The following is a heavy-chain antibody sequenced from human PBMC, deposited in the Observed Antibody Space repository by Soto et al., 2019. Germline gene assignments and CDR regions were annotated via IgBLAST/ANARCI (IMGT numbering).Heavy chain of an antibody. D-gene: IGHD6-13*01. Sequence: QVQLQESGPGLVEPSQTLSLTCTVSGGSIRGEGYYWSWIRQYSGRGLEWIGYIHYSGSTYYNPSLKSRVIISVDTSKPPFFLNLSSVTAADTAVYYCARAWTATAGWANWFDRWGQGTLVTVSS. CDR2: IHYSGST. CDR3: ARAWTATAGWANWFDR. J-gene: IGHJ5*02. CDR1: GGSIRGEGYY. V-gene: IGHV4-31*03.